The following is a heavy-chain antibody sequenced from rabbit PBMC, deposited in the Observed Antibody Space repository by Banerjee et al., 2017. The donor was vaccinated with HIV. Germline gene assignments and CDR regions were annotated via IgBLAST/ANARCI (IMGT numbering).Heavy chain of an antibody. CDR3: ARNYDL. Sequence: QEQLEESGGDLVKPGASLTLTCTASGFSFSSSYYMCWVRQAPGKGLEWIACIWGGSSGSTYYASWAKGRFTISKTSSTTVTLQMTSLTVADTATYFCARNYDLWGPGTLVTVS. V-gene: IGHV1S45*01. J-gene: IGHJ4*01. CDR2: IWGGSSGST. D-gene: IGHD2-1*01. CDR1: GFSFSSSYY.